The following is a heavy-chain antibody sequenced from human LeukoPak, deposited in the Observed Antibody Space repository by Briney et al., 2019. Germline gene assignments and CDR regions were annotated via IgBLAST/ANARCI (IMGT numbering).Heavy chain of an antibody. V-gene: IGHV3-7*03. J-gene: IGHJ4*02. Sequence: GGSLRLSCAASGFTFSSYWMSWVRQAPGKGLEWVANIKQDGSEKYYVDSVKGRFTISRDNSKNTLYLQMNSLRAEDTAIYYCANREGRYYDFWSGSPNWGQGTLVTVSS. D-gene: IGHD3-3*01. CDR1: GFTFSSYW. CDR2: IKQDGSEK. CDR3: ANREGRYYDFWSGSPN.